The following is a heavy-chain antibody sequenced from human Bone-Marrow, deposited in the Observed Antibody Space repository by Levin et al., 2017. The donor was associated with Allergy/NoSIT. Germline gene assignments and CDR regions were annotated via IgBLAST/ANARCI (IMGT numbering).Heavy chain of an antibody. CDR2: IIPIFGTA. Sequence: PGESLKISCKASGGTFSSYAISWVRQAPGQGLEWMGGIIPIFGTANYAQKFQGRVTITADKSTSTAYMELSSLRSEDTAVYYCARGELDTAMVTNFDYWGQGTLVTVSS. J-gene: IGHJ4*02. V-gene: IGHV1-69*06. CDR1: GGTFSSYA. D-gene: IGHD5-18*01. CDR3: ARGELDTAMVTNFDY.